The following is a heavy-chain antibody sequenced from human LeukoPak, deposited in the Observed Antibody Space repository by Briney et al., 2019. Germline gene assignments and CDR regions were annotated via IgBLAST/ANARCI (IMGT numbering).Heavy chain of an antibody. V-gene: IGHV3-48*03. Sequence: PGGSLRLSCAASGFTFSSYEMNWVRQAPGKGLEWVSYISSSGSTIYYADSVKGRFTISRDNSKNTLYLQMNSLRAEDTAVYYCARVPNFGYYYGSGLFDHWGQGTLVTVSS. CDR1: GFTFSSYE. J-gene: IGHJ5*02. D-gene: IGHD3-10*01. CDR3: ARVPNFGYYYGSGLFDH. CDR2: ISSSGSTI.